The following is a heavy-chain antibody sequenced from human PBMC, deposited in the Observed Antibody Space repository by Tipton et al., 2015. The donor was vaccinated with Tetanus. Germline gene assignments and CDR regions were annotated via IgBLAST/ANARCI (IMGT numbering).Heavy chain of an antibody. J-gene: IGHJ5*01. CDR1: GFIFSNYA. D-gene: IGHD2-21*01. CDR3: ARRGEARANWFDS. V-gene: IGHV3-21*01. CDR2: VSSTTSYI. Sequence: SLRLSCSVSGFIFSNYAMNWVRQAPGKGLEWLSSVSSTTSYIYYADSVKGRFVVSRDNAKNSLYLQMNTLRDDDTAVYYCARRGEARANWFDSWGQGTLVTVSS.